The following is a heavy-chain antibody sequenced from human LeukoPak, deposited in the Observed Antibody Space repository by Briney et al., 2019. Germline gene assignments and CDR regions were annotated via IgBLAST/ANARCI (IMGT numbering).Heavy chain of an antibody. D-gene: IGHD1-26*01. J-gene: IGHJ4*02. CDR2: INHSGST. CDR1: GGSFSGYY. Sequence: ASETLSLTCAVYGGSFSGYYWSWIRQPPGKGLEWIGEINHSGSTNYNPSLKSRVTISVDTSKNQFSPKLSSVTAADTAVYYCARAIVGATGYWGQGTLVTVSS. V-gene: IGHV4-34*01. CDR3: ARAIVGATGY.